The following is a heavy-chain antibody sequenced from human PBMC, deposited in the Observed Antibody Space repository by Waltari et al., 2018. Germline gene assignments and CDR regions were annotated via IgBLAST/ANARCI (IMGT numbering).Heavy chain of an antibody. CDR3: AREKRWVLELGWFDP. CDR2: IDYSGST. V-gene: IGHV4-59*13. D-gene: IGHD1-7*01. CDR1: GGSITSNY. Sequence: QVQLQESGPGLVKPSETLSRTCTSPGGSITSNYWSCIRSPPGKGRGWIGDIDYSGSTNYTPSLKSRVTISVDTSKNQFSLKLSSVTAADTAVYYCAREKRWVLELGWFDPWGQGTLVTVSS. J-gene: IGHJ5*02.